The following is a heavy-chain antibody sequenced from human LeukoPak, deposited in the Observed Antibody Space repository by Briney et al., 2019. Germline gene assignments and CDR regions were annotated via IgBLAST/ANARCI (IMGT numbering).Heavy chain of an antibody. D-gene: IGHD1-26*01. V-gene: IGHV3-21*04. CDR1: GFTFSSYS. CDR3: AKWELLYSGYFDY. Sequence: GGSLRLSCAASGFTFSSYSMNWVRQAPGKGLEWVSSISSSSSYIYYADSVKGRFTISRDNSKNTLYLQMNSLRAEDTAVYYCAKWELLYSGYFDYWGQGTLVTVSS. J-gene: IGHJ4*02. CDR2: ISSSSSYI.